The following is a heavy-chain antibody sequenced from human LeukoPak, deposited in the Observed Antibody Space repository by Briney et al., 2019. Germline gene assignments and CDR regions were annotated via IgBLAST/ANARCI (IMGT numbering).Heavy chain of an antibody. D-gene: IGHD3-3*01. CDR2: IKQDGSEK. V-gene: IGHV3-7*01. CDR3: ARANPIFGVVIHPGGYFDY. J-gene: IGHJ4*02. Sequence: PGGSLRLSCAASGFTFSSYWMSWVRQAPGKGLEWVANIKQDGSEKYYVDSVKGRFTISRDNAKNSLYLQMNSLRAEDTAVYYCARANPIFGVVIHPGGYFDYWGQGTLVTVSS. CDR1: GFTFSSYW.